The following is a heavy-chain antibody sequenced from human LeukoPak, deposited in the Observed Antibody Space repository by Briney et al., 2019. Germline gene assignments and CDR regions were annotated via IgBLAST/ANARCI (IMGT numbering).Heavy chain of an antibody. D-gene: IGHD3-22*01. CDR3: ARVNYDSSGYSYYFDH. Sequence: SETLSLTCTVSGDSITSNYWSWIRQPPGKGLEWIGYIYYSGSTNYNPSLKSGVTISVDTSKNQFSLKLSSVTAADTAVYYCARVNYDSSGYSYYFDHWGQGALVTVSS. CDR1: GDSITSNY. V-gene: IGHV4-59*01. CDR2: IYYSGST. J-gene: IGHJ4*02.